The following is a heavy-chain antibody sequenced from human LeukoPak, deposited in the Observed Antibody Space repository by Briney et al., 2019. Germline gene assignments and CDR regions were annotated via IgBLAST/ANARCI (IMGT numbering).Heavy chain of an antibody. Sequence: SQTLSLTCTVSGGSISSGSYYWSWIRQPPGKGLEWIGEINHSGSTNYNPSLKSRVTISVDTSKNQFSLKLSSVTAADTAVYYCASPHDYGDPFDYWGQGTLVTVSS. CDR3: ASPHDYGDPFDY. V-gene: IGHV4-39*07. J-gene: IGHJ4*02. CDR2: INHSGST. CDR1: GGSISSGSYY. D-gene: IGHD4-17*01.